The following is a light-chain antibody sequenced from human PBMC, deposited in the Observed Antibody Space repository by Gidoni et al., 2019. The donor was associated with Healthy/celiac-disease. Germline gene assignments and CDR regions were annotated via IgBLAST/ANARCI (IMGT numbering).Light chain of an antibody. CDR1: QSISSW. J-gene: IGKJ1*01. V-gene: IGKV1-5*03. CDR3: QQYNSYSPWT. Sequence: DIQMTQSPSTLSASVGDRVTITCRASQSISSWLAWYQQKPGKAPKLLIYKASSLESGVPSRFSGIGSGTEFTLTISSLQPDDVATYDCQQYNSYSPWTFGQGTKVEIK. CDR2: KAS.